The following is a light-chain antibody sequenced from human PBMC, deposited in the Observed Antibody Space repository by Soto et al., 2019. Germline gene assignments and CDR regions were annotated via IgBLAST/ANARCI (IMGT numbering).Light chain of an antibody. CDR3: SSFTSKSTLI. V-gene: IGLV2-14*01. CDR1: MRDVGAYNL. J-gene: IGLJ2*01. Sequence: QSVLAQPPSVSWSPGQSITISCAGTMRDVGAYNLVSWYQQHPGRVPQLIIYEVRNRPSGISFRFSGSKSGNSASLTISGLQAEDEADYYCSSFTSKSTLIFGGGTKVTVL. CDR2: EVR.